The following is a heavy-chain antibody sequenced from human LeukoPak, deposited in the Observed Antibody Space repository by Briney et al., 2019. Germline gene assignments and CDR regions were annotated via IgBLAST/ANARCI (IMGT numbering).Heavy chain of an antibody. V-gene: IGHV4-34*01. D-gene: IGHD3-16*02. CDR1: GGSFSGYY. CDR3: AREQYDYVWGSYRSHWYFDL. CDR2: INHSGST. Sequence: PSETLSLTCAVYGGSFSGYYWSWIRQPPGKGLEWIREINHSGSTNYNPSLKSRVTISVDTSKNQFSLKLSSVTAADTAVYYCAREQYDYVWGSYRSHWYFDLWGRGTLVTVSS. J-gene: IGHJ2*01.